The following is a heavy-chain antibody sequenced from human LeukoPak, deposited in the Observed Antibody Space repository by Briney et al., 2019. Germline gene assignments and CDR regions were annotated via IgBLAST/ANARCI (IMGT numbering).Heavy chain of an antibody. V-gene: IGHV3-7*01. J-gene: IGHJ4*02. D-gene: IGHD6-13*01. Sequence: GGSLRLSCAASGFTFSSYWMSWVRQAPGKGLEWVANIRQDGSEKNYVDSVKGRFTISRDDAKNSLYLQINSLRVEDTAVYYCARDKMQQSTEGSNFDHWGQGTLVTVSS. CDR2: IRQDGSEK. CDR1: GFTFSSYW. CDR3: ARDKMQQSTEGSNFDH.